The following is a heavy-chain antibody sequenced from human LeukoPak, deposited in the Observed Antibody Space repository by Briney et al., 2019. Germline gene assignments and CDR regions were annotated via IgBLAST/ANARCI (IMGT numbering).Heavy chain of an antibody. Sequence: SETLSLTCAVYGGSFSGYYWSWIRQPPGKGLEWIGEINHSGSTNYNPSLKSRVTISVDTSKNQFSLKLSSVTAADTAVYYCARGRWVRGVISWFDPWGQGTLVTVSS. V-gene: IGHV4-34*01. D-gene: IGHD3-10*01. CDR1: GGSFSGYY. CDR2: INHSGST. J-gene: IGHJ5*02. CDR3: ARGRWVRGVISWFDP.